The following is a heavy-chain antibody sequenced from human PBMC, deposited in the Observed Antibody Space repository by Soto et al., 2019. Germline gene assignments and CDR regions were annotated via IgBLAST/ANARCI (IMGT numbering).Heavy chain of an antibody. D-gene: IGHD1-26*01. Sequence: GGSLRLSCAASGFSFSSYATHWVRQAPGKGLEWGAVISYDGTNKYYADSVKGRFTISRDNSENTLYLQMNSLRAEDTAVYYCARDRGNYYEGYFDYWGQGTLVTVSS. CDR2: ISYDGTNK. CDR1: GFSFSSYA. V-gene: IGHV3-30-3*01. CDR3: ARDRGNYYEGYFDY. J-gene: IGHJ4*02.